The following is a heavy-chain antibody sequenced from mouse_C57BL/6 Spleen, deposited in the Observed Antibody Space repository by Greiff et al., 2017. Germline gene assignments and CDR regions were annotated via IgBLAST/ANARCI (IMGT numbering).Heavy chain of an antibody. J-gene: IGHJ2*01. CDR1: GYTFTDYN. Sequence: EVQLVESGPELVKPGASVKIPCKASGYTFTDYNMDWVKQSHGKSLEWIGDINPNNGGTIYNQKFKGKATLTVDKSSSTAYMELRSLTSEDTAVYYCARVPLYDYEGYFDYWGQGTTLTVSS. CDR2: INPNNGGT. CDR3: ARVPLYDYEGYFDY. D-gene: IGHD2-4*01. V-gene: IGHV1-18*01.